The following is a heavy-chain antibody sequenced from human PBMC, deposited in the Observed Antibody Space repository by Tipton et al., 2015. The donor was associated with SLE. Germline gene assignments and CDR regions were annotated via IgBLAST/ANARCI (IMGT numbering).Heavy chain of an antibody. CDR1: GGSISSHY. V-gene: IGHV4-59*08. Sequence: TLSLTCTVSGGSISSHYWTWIRQPPGKGLEWIGYVSYSETTNYNPSLKSRVTISVDMSKNQVSLKLSSVTAADTALYYCARHFSGSYSFDYWGQGKLVTVSS. CDR3: ARHFSGSYSFDY. CDR2: VSYSETT. J-gene: IGHJ4*02. D-gene: IGHD1-26*01.